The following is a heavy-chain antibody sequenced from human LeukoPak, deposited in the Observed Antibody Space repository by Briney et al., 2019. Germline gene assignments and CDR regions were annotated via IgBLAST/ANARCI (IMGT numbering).Heavy chain of an antibody. V-gene: IGHV1-2*02. D-gene: IGHD4-23*01. CDR2: INSKSGGT. CDR3: ARDLYGGTSATFDY. CDR1: GYTFTGYY. Sequence: ASVKVSCKASGYTFTGYYMHWVRQAPGQGLEWMGWINSKSGGTNYAQKFQGRVSMTRDTSINTAYMELSRLRSDDGAVYYCARDLYGGTSATFDYWGQGTLVTVSS. J-gene: IGHJ4*02.